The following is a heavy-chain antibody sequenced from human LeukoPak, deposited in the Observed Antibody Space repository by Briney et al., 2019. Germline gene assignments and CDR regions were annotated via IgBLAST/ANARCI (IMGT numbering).Heavy chain of an antibody. J-gene: IGHJ3*02. V-gene: IGHV3-30-3*01. CDR1: GFTFSSYA. D-gene: IGHD6-19*01. CDR3: ARGLYSSGWEPDAFDI. Sequence: GGSLRLSCAASGFTFSSYAMHWVRQAPGKGLEWVAVISYDGSNKYYADSVKGRFTISRDNSKNTLYLQMNSLRAEDTAVYYCARGLYSSGWEPDAFDIWGQGTMVTVSS. CDR2: ISYDGSNK.